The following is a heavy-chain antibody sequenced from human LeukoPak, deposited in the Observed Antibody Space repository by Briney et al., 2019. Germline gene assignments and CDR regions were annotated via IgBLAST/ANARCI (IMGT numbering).Heavy chain of an antibody. CDR2: INHSGST. CDR1: GGSFSSYY. CDR3: ARGGPPYDFWSGYYSPSYYYYYMDV. V-gene: IGHV4-34*01. Sequence: SETLSLTCAVYGGSFSSYYWSWIRQPPGKGLEWIGEINHSGSTNYNPSLKSRVTISVDTSENQFSLKLSSVTAADTAVYYCARGGPPYDFWSGYYSPSYYYYYMDVWGKGTTVTVSS. J-gene: IGHJ6*03. D-gene: IGHD3-3*01.